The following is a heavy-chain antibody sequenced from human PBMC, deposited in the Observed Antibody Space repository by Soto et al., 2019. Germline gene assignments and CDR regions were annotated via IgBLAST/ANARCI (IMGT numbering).Heavy chain of an antibody. V-gene: IGHV1-18*04. CDR3: AREYRVGSTQNSNHYPFDY. D-gene: IGHD4-4*01. CDR1: GYTFTSYG. CDR2: ISAYNGNT. J-gene: IGHJ4*02. Sequence: AAVKVSCKASGYTFTSYGISWVRQAPGQGLEWMGWISAYNGNTNYAQKLQGRVTMTTDTSTSTAYMELRSLRSDGTAVYYCAREYRVGSTQNSNHYPFDYWGQGTLVTVSS.